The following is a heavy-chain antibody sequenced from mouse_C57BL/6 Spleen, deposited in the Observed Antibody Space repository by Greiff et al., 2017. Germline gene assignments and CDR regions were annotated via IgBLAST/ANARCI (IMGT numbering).Heavy chain of an antibody. J-gene: IGHJ4*01. CDR1: GYAFSSSW. Sequence: QVQLQQSGPELVKPGASVKISCKASGYAFSSSWMNWVKQRPGKGLAWIGRLYPGDGDTNYNGKFKGKATLTADKSSSTAYMQLSSLTSEDSAVYFCAVLRSYYARDYWGQGTSVTVAS. D-gene: IGHD1-1*01. CDR3: AVLRSYYARDY. CDR2: LYPGDGDT. V-gene: IGHV1-82*01.